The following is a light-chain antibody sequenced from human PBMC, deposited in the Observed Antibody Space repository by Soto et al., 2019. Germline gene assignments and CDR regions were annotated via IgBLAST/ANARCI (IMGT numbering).Light chain of an antibody. CDR2: DTS. Sequence: QAVVTQEPSLTVSPGGTVTLTCGSSTGPVATGHYAYWFQLKPGRAPRPLIYDTSNKFSWTPARFSGSLLGGKAALTLSGAQPEDEADYSCLLYSGGHVFGTGTKLTVL. CDR3: LLYSGGHV. J-gene: IGLJ1*01. V-gene: IGLV7-46*01. CDR1: TGPVATGHY.